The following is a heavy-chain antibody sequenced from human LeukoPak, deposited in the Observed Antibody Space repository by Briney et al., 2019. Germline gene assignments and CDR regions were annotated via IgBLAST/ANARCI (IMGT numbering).Heavy chain of an antibody. CDR1: GGSISSYY. J-gene: IGHJ5*02. D-gene: IGHD1-26*01. CDR2: IYYSGRT. CDR3: ARRSWSNWFDP. V-gene: IGHV4-59*08. Sequence: KTSETLSLTCTVSGGSISSYYWSWTRQPPGQGLEWIGYIYYSGRTNYNPSLKSRVTISVDTSKNQFSLKLSSVTAADTAVYYCARRSWSNWFDPWGQGTLVTVSS.